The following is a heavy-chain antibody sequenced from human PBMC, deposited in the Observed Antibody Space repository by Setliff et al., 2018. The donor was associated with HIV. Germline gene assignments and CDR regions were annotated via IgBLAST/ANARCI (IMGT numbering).Heavy chain of an antibody. CDR2: MNPNSGNT. CDR1: GGTFSSQD. Sequence: ASVKVSCKASGGTFSSQDINWVRQATGQGLEWTGWMNPNSGNTGYAPKFQGRVTMTRDTSINTAYMELSSLTSDDTAVYYCASTWSRVPYYLMDVWGQGTTVTVSS. J-gene: IGHJ6*02. D-gene: IGHD2-8*02. CDR3: ASTWSRVPYYLMDV. V-gene: IGHV1-8*01.